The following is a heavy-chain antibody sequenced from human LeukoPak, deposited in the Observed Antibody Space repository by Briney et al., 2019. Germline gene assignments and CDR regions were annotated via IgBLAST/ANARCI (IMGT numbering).Heavy chain of an antibody. CDR1: GFTFSSYA. J-gene: IGHJ4*02. CDR3: AKDHANTPVVTN. Sequence: GGSLRLSCAASGFTFSSYAMNWVRQAPGKGLEWVSAITGSGGRTYYADSVTGRFTVSRDNSKNTVDLQMNNLRVDDTAIYYCAKDHANTPVVTNWGQGILVSVSS. D-gene: IGHD2-21*02. CDR2: ITGSGGRT. V-gene: IGHV3-23*01.